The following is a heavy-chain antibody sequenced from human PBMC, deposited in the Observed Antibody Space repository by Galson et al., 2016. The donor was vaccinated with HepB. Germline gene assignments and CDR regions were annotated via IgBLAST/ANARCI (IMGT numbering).Heavy chain of an antibody. CDR3: ARLVYYGSGSYWYFDL. Sequence: LSLTCTVSGGSISSTGYYWGWIRQPPGKGLEWIGRIYDSGSTHYNPSLKSRVTISVDTSKDQFSLKLNSVTAADTAMYYCARLVYYGSGSYWYFDLWGRGTLVTVSS. CDR1: GGSISSTGYY. J-gene: IGHJ2*01. D-gene: IGHD3-10*01. CDR2: IYDSGST. V-gene: IGHV4-39*01.